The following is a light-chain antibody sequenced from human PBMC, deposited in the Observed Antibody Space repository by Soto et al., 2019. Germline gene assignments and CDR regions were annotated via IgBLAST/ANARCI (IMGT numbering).Light chain of an antibody. CDR3: QQYNSYSST. CDR1: QSISSW. CDR2: DAS. Sequence: DIHMTQSPSTLSASVGDRVTITCRASQSISSWLAWYKQQPGKAPKLLIYDASILESGVPSRFSGVGSGTDFTLTISSLQPDDFATYYCQQYNSYSSTFGQGTKVEIK. V-gene: IGKV1-5*01. J-gene: IGKJ1*01.